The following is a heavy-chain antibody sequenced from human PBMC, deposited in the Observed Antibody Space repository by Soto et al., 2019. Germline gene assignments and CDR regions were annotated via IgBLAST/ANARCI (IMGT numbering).Heavy chain of an antibody. Sequence: SETLSLTCTVSGGSISSGSYYWSWIRQHPGKGLEWIGYIYYSGSTYYNPSLKSRVTISVDTSKNQFSLKLSSVTVADTAVYYCARVQSAVVVAATPHLLAFMDVWGQGTTVTVSS. D-gene: IGHD2-15*01. V-gene: IGHV4-31*03. CDR1: GGSISSGSYY. J-gene: IGHJ6*02. CDR2: IYYSGST. CDR3: ARVQSAVVVAATPHLLAFMDV.